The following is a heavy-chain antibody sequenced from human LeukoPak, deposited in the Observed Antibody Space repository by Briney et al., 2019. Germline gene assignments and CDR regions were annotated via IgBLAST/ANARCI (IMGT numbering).Heavy chain of an antibody. CDR1: GYTFTGYY. CDR2: INPSGGST. Sequence: GASVKVSCKASGYTFTGYYIHWVRQAPGQGLEWMGNINPSGGSTTYAQRFQDRVFMTGDTSTSTVYMELSSVRSEDTAIYYCAREMPRTYYFDYWGQGTLVTAPS. V-gene: IGHV1-46*01. D-gene: IGHD1-14*01. J-gene: IGHJ4*02. CDR3: AREMPRTYYFDY.